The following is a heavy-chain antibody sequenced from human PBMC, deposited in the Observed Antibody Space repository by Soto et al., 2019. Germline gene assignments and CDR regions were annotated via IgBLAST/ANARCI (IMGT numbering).Heavy chain of an antibody. CDR2: IYSGDTT. V-gene: IGHV3-53*01. J-gene: IGHJ4*02. Sequence: EVQLVESGGGLIQPGGSLRLSCAVSGFTVRANYMSWVRQAPGKGLEWVSVIYSGDTTYYADSVKGRFIISRDISKNMLYLQMNILRAEDTAVYYCHGDGYWGQGTLVTVSS. D-gene: IGHD2-21*02. CDR1: GFTVRANY. CDR3: HGDGY.